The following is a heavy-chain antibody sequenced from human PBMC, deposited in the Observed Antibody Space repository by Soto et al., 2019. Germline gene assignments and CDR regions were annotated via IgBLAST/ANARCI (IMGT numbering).Heavy chain of an antibody. V-gene: IGHV3-30*18. D-gene: IGHD5-12*01. CDR3: AKELGGYDPGFEY. Sequence: GGSLRLSCAASGFIFSNYGMHWVRQAPGKGLEWVAVISYDGSDKRYADSVRGRFTISRDNSKNTLFLQVTSLRAEDTAVYYCAKELGGYDPGFEYWGQGTPVTVSS. J-gene: IGHJ4*02. CDR2: ISYDGSDK. CDR1: GFIFSNYG.